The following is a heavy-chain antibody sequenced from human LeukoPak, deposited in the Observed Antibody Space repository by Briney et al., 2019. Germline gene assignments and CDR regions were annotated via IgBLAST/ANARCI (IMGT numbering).Heavy chain of an antibody. CDR3: ARDYYGSGRYTYYYYYYMDV. Sequence: SVKVSCKASGYTFTSYGISWVRQAPGQGLEWMGGIIPIFGTANYAQKFQGRVTITADESTSTAYMELSGLRSEDTAVYYCARDYYGSGRYTYYYYYYMDVWGKGTTVTVSS. D-gene: IGHD3-10*01. CDR1: GYTFTSYG. CDR2: IIPIFGTA. V-gene: IGHV1-69*13. J-gene: IGHJ6*03.